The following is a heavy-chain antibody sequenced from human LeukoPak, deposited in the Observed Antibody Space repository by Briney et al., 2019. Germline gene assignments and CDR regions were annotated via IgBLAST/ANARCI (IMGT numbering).Heavy chain of an antibody. D-gene: IGHD1-14*01. V-gene: IGHV4-59*01. CDR3: ARNRKHSLYYFDY. J-gene: IGHJ4*02. Sequence: PSETLSLTCTVSGVSISSYYWSWIRQPPGKGLEWIGCIYYSGSTNYNPSLKSRVTISVDTSKNQFSLKLSAVTAADTAVYYCARNRKHSLYYFDYWGQGTLVTVSS. CDR1: GVSISSYY. CDR2: IYYSGST.